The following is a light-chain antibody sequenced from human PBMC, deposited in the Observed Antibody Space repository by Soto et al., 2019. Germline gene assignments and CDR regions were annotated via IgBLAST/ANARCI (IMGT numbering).Light chain of an antibody. CDR3: QQYSTYPIT. V-gene: IGKV1-16*02. CDR2: DAS. CDR1: QGISNY. J-gene: IGKJ5*01. Sequence: DILMTQSPSSLSASVGDRVTITCRASQGISNYLAWSQQKPGKAPQSLIYDASSLRSGVPSKFSGSGFGPEFTLTTIRLQPEDFTTYYCQQYSTYPITFGQGTRLEIK.